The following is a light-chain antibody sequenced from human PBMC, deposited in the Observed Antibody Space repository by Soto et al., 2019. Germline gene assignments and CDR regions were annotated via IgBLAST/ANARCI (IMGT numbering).Light chain of an antibody. V-gene: IGLV6-57*04. CDR3: QSYASSLNGLYV. CDR1: SGSIANNY. Sequence: NFMLTQPHSVSESPGKTLSISCTRSSGSIANNYVQWYQQRPGSAPTTVIYENNQRLSGVPDRFSGSTDGSSNSASLTISGLQAEDEADYFCQSYASSLNGLYVFGTGTKLTVL. CDR2: ENN. J-gene: IGLJ1*01.